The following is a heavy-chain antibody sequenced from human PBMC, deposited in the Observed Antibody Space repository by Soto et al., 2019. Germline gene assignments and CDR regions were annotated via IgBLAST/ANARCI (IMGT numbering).Heavy chain of an antibody. J-gene: IGHJ2*01. V-gene: IGHV1-18*04. CDR2: ISAYNGNT. Sequence: ASVKASCKASGYTFTSYGISWVRQAPGQVLEWMGWISAYNGNTNYAQKIQGRVTMTTDTSTSTAYMELRSLRSDDTAVYYCARVSMAGREDFDLWGRGTLVPVSS. CDR1: GYTFTSYG. CDR3: ARVSMAGREDFDL. D-gene: IGHD3-10*01.